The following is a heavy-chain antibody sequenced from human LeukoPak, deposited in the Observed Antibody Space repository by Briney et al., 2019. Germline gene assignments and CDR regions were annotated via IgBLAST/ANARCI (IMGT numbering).Heavy chain of an antibody. D-gene: IGHD3-3*01. Sequence: GGSLRLSCVASGFRFSSYSMNWVRQAPGKGLEWVSSISSSSSYIYYADSVKGRFTVSRDNAKKSLYLQMNSLRAEDTAVFYCARSEWQTDAFDIWGQGTTVTVSS. V-gene: IGHV3-21*01. CDR1: GFRFSSYS. CDR2: ISSSSSYI. CDR3: ARSEWQTDAFDI. J-gene: IGHJ3*02.